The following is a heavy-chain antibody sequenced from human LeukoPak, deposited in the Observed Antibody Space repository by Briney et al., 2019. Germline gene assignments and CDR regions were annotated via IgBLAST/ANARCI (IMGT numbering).Heavy chain of an antibody. D-gene: IGHD4-11*01. V-gene: IGHV4-38-2*02. CDR3: AETTVGFAF. J-gene: IGHJ4*02. Sequence: PSETLSLTCTVSGYSISSGYYWGWIRQPPGKGLEWIGSIYHSGSTYYNPSLKSRVTISVDTSKNQFSLKLNSVTAADTAMYYCAETTVGFAFWGQGTLVTVSS. CDR1: GYSISSGYY. CDR2: IYHSGST.